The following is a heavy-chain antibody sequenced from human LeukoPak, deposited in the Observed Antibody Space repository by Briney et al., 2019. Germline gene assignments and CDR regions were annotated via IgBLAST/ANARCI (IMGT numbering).Heavy chain of an antibody. J-gene: IGHJ4*02. CDR1: GISFSSYA. CDR2: IGSSGGST. CDR3: AKQSGAATVIDY. Sequence: GGSLRLSCAASGISFSSYAVTWVRQAPGKGLEWVSSIGSSGGSTYYADSVRGRFTVSRDNSMNTLYLQMNSLRAEDTAVYYCAKQSGAATVIDYWGQGTLVTVSS. V-gene: IGHV3-23*01. D-gene: IGHD3-10*01.